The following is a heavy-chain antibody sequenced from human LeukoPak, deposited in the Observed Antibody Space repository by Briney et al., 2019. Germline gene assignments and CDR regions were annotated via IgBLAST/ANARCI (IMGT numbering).Heavy chain of an antibody. D-gene: IGHD2-15*01. CDR2: ISAYNGNT. J-gene: IGHJ4*02. CDR1: GYTFTSYG. V-gene: IGHV1-18*01. Sequence: RASVKVSCKASGYTFTSYGISWVRQAPGQGLEWMGWISAYNGNTNYAQKLQGRVTMTTDTSTSTAYMELRSLRSDDTAVYYCARECSGGSCYHSGFDYWGQGTLVTVSS. CDR3: ARECSGGSCYHSGFDY.